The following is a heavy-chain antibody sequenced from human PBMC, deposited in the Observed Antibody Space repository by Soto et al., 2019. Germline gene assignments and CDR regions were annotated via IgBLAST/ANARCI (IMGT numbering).Heavy chain of an antibody. V-gene: IGHV1-58*01. Sequence: ASVKVSCKASGFTFTSSAVQWVRQARGQHLEWIGWIVVGSGNTNYAQKFQERVTITRDMSTSTAYMELSSLRSEDTAVYFCARGENWGFFYYYYGMDVWGQGTTVTVSS. CDR1: GFTFTSSA. CDR3: ARGENWGFFYYYYGMDV. D-gene: IGHD7-27*01. J-gene: IGHJ6*02. CDR2: IVVGSGNT.